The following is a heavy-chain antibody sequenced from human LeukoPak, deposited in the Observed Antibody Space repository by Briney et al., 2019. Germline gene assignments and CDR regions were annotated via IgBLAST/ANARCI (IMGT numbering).Heavy chain of an antibody. CDR3: ARDKGGYFPYYFDY. D-gene: IGHD3-22*01. CDR2: IYYSGST. J-gene: IGHJ4*02. CDR1: GGSISSYY. Sequence: SETLSLTCTVSGGSISSYYWSWIRQPPGKGLEWIGYIYYSGSTNYNPSLKSRVTISVDTSKNQFSLKLSSVTAADTAVYYCARDKGGYFPYYFDYWGQGTLVTVSS. V-gene: IGHV4-59*01.